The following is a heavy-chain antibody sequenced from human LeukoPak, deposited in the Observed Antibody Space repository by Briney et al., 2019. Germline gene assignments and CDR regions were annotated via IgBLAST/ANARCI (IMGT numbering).Heavy chain of an antibody. CDR3: ARDRSTGTTDY. J-gene: IGHJ4*02. V-gene: IGHV3-21*01. CDR2: ISSSSSYI. Sequence: GGSLRLSCAASGFTFSSYSMNWVRQAPGRGLEWVSSISSSSSYIYYADSVKGRFTISRDNAKNSLYLQMNSLRAEDTAVYYCARDRSTGTTDYWGQGTLVTVSS. D-gene: IGHD1-1*01. CDR1: GFTFSSYS.